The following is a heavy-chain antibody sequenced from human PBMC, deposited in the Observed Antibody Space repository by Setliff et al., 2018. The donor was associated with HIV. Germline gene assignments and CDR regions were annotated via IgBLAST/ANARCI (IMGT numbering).Heavy chain of an antibody. D-gene: IGHD6-19*01. CDR3: ARLGVAVAGSQTTYSYYYMDV. V-gene: IGHV3-21*01. CDR1: GFTFSTYT. J-gene: IGHJ6*03. Sequence: PGGSLRLSCAASGFTFSTYTMNWVRQAPGRGLQWVSSISSNSDYVYYAGSLMGRFTISRDNAKNSLYLHMNSLRAEDTAVYFCARLGVAVAGSQTTYSYYYMDVWGKGTTVTAP. CDR2: ISSNSDYV.